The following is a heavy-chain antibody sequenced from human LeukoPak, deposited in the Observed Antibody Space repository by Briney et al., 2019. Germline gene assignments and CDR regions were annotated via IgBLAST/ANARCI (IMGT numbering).Heavy chain of an antibody. D-gene: IGHD6-13*01. V-gene: IGHV3-33*01. CDR2: IWYDGSNK. CDR1: GFTFSSYG. J-gene: IGHJ6*02. CDR3: ARDRLQLAYYYYYGMDV. Sequence: GGSLRLSCAASGFTFSSYGMHWVRQAPGKGLEWVAVIWYDGSNKYYADSVKGRFTISRDNSKNTLYLQMNSLRAEDAAVYYCARDRLQLAYYYYYGMDVWGQGTTVTVSS.